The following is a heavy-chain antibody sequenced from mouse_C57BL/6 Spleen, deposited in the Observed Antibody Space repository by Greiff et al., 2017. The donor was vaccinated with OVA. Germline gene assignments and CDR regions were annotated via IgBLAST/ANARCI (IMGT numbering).Heavy chain of an antibody. Sequence: QVQLQQPGAELVKPGASVKLSCKASGYTFTSYWMHWVKQRPGHGLEWIGMIHPNSGSTNYNEKFKSKAILTADKSSSTAYMELRSLTSVHSAVYDCTRAYSNYPYAMDYWGQGTSVTVSS. CDR3: TRAYSNYPYAMDY. D-gene: IGHD2-5*01. CDR2: IHPNSGST. J-gene: IGHJ4*01. CDR1: GYTFTSYW. V-gene: IGHV1-64*01.